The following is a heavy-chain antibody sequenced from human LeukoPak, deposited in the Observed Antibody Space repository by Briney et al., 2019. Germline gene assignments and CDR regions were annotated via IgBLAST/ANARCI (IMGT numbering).Heavy chain of an antibody. CDR1: GFTFSSYS. J-gene: IGHJ4*02. CDR2: IKKTGGET. Sequence: PGGSLRLSCAASGFTFSSYSMSWVRQAPGKGLEWVAYIKKTGGETYYVDSVKGRFTITRDNARNSVFLQMNSLRAEDTAVYYCAREDGYCSGGNCYSYFDSWGQGTLVTVSS. CDR3: AREDGYCSGGNCYSYFDS. D-gene: IGHD2-15*01. V-gene: IGHV3-7*01.